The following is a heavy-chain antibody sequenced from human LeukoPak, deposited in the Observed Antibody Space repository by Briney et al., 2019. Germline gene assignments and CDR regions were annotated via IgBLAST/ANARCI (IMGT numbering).Heavy chain of an antibody. CDR1: GGSISSSSYY. Sequence: SETLSLTCTVSGGSISSSSYYWGWIRQPPGKGLEWIGSIYYSGSTYYNPSLKSRVTISVDTSKNQFSLKLSSVTAADTAVYYCARDGFLNNWFDPWGQGTLVTVSS. V-gene: IGHV4-39*07. CDR2: IYYSGST. CDR3: ARDGFLNNWFDP. D-gene: IGHD3-3*01. J-gene: IGHJ5*02.